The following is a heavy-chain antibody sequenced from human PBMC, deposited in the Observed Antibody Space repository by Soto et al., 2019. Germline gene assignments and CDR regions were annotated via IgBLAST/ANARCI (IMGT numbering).Heavy chain of an antibody. V-gene: IGHV4-31*03. J-gene: IGHJ4*02. CDR3: ALTLDWFGETHFDY. CDR1: GGSISSGGYY. CDR2: IYYSGST. Sequence: SETLSLTCTVSGGSISSGGYYWSWIRQHPGKGLEWIGYIYYSGSTYYNPSLKSRVTISVDTSKNQFSLKLSSVTAADTAVYYCALTLDWFGETHFDYWGQGTLVTVSS. D-gene: IGHD3-10*01.